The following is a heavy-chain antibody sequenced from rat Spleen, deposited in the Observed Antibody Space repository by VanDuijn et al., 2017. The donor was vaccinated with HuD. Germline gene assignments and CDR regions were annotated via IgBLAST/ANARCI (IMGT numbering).Heavy chain of an antibody. CDR2: VSYEGSST. D-gene: IGHD1-9*01. J-gene: IGHJ2*01. CDR3: ATGRYHGYTSWYFDY. CDR1: GFTFSDYY. Sequence: EVQLVESGGGLVQPGRSLKLSCAASGFTFSDYYMAWVRQAPKKGLEWVASVSYEGSSTYYGDSVKGRFTISRDNAKSTLYLQMNSLRSEDTATYYCATGRYHGYTSWYFDYWGQGVMVTVSS. V-gene: IGHV5-22*01.